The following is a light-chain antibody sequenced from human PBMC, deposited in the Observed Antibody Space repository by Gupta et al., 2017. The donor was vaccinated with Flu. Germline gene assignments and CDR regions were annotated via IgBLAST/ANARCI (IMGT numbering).Light chain of an antibody. J-gene: IGKJ4*01. CDR3: QQYYSTPLT. CDR2: WAS. V-gene: IGKV4-1*01. CDR1: QSGLFTSNNENY. Sequence: CKSSQSGLFTSNNENYLSWYQQKPGQPPRLLIYWASTRESGVPDRFSGSGSGTDFTLTISSLQAEDVAVYYCQQYYSTPLTFGGGTKVEIK.